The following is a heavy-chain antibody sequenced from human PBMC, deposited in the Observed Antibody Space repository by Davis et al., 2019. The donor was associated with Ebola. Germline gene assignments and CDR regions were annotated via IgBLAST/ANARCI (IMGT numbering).Heavy chain of an antibody. CDR2: ISCGGLN. CDR1: GASMTSGGYY. CDR3: AISNLWEVDS. D-gene: IGHD1-26*01. J-gene: IGHJ4*02. V-gene: IGHV4-31*03. Sequence: MPSETLSLTCTVSGASMTSGGYYWTWIRPHPGWGLEWNRYISCGGLNSYNPSLKSRIIISEDTAKNQFSLKLSSVTAADTAVYYCAISNLWEVDSWGQGTLVTVSS.